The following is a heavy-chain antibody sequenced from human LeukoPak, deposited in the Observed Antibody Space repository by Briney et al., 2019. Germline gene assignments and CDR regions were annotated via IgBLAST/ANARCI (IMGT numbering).Heavy chain of an antibody. CDR3: AKSPSRTGTTWGYFDY. J-gene: IGHJ4*02. CDR2: ISGSGGST. V-gene: IGHV3-23*01. Sequence: GGALRLSCAASGYSFSSDKRGWVGEGPGKGMERVSAISGSGGSTYYADSVKGRFTISRDNSKNTLYLQMNSLRAEDTAVYYCAKSPSRTGTTWGYFDYWGQGTLVTVSS. D-gene: IGHD1-7*01. CDR1: GYSFSSDK.